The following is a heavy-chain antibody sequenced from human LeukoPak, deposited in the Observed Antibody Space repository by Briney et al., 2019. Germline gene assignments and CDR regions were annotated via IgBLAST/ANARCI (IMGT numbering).Heavy chain of an antibody. Sequence: GGSLRLSCIASGFTFAGYAMHWVRQAPGKGLEWVAFITYDGSRESYADSVKGRFTISRDNSKNTLYLQMNSLRAEDTAVYYCAKEDRLRTIDYWGQGTLVTVSS. D-gene: IGHD4-17*01. J-gene: IGHJ4*02. CDR3: AKEDRLRTIDY. CDR2: ITYDGSRE. CDR1: GFTFAGYA. V-gene: IGHV3-30*02.